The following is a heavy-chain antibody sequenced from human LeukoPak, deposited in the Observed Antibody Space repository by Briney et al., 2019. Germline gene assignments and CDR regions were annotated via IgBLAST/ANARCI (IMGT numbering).Heavy chain of an antibody. J-gene: IGHJ4*02. Sequence: SETLSLTCTVSGGSISSYYWSWIRQPPGKGLEWIGCIYYSGSTNYNPSLKSRVTISVDTSKNQFSLKLSSVTAADTAVYYCARERGTYFDYWGQGTLVTVSS. V-gene: IGHV4-59*12. CDR2: IYYSGST. D-gene: IGHD1-1*01. CDR3: ARERGTYFDY. CDR1: GGSISSYY.